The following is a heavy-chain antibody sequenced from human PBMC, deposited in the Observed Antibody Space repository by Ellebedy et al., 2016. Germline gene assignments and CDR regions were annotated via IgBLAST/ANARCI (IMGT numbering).Heavy chain of an antibody. J-gene: IGHJ3*01. CDR2: LYGGGAS. V-gene: IGHV3-53*01. CDR3: VTRPNGAFDF. Sequence: GGSLRLXXAASGFSVSSNDMSWVRQAPGKGLELVSLLYGGGASYYADSVKGRFTISTDNSKKTLYLQMSGLGAEDTAMYYCVTRPNGAFDFWGQGTMVTVSS. D-gene: IGHD4/OR15-4a*01. CDR1: GFSVSSND.